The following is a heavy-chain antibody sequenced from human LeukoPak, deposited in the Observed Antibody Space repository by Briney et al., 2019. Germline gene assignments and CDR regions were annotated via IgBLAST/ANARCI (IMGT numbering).Heavy chain of an antibody. Sequence: GGSLRLSCVASGLIFSNYGMHWVRQAPGKGLEWLSAISGSGGSTYYADSVKGRFTISRDNSKNTLYLQMNSLRAEDTAVYYCAKDRGDYWGQGTLVTVSS. V-gene: IGHV3-23*01. CDR1: GLIFSNYG. D-gene: IGHD3-16*01. J-gene: IGHJ4*02. CDR3: AKDRGDY. CDR2: ISGSGGST.